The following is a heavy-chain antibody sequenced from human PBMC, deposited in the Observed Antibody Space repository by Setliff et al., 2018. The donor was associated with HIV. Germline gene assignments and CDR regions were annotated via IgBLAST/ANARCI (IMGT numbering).Heavy chain of an antibody. CDR2: IYDSGDI. CDR1: GFSFRSYG. V-gene: IGHV3-21*05. Sequence: GGSLRLSCAASGFSFRSYGMNWVRQGPGKGLEWVSRIYDSGDIWYADSVRGRFTISRDNTKNSLYLQMNNLRAEDTAVYYCVRDKDYYDSSGYWSTTYYLSYIDVWGKGTAVTVSS. D-gene: IGHD3-22*01. CDR3: VRDKDYYDSSGYWSTTYYLSYIDV. J-gene: IGHJ6*03.